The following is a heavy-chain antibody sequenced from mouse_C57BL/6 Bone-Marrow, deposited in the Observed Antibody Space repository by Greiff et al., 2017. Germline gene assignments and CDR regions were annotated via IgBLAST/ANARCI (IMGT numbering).Heavy chain of an antibody. CDR2: ISRGGSYP. J-gene: IGHJ4*01. CDR1: GFTFSSYG. CDR3: TRQYDYDAMDY. V-gene: IGHV5-6*01. Sequence: EVQLQQPGGDLVKPGGSLKLSCAASGFTFSSYGMSWVRQTPVKRLEWVATISRGGSYPYYPHRVKGRFTLSRDNAKNTLYLHMSSLKSEDTAMYYWTRQYDYDAMDYWGQGTSVTVSS.